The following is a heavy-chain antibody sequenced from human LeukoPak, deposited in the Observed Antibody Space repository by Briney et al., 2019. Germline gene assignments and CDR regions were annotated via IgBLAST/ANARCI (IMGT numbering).Heavy chain of an antibody. J-gene: IGHJ5*02. D-gene: IGHD6-13*01. CDR2: ISSSSSYI. V-gene: IGHV3-21*01. CDR3: ARDGGSWYGGLGLNWFDP. CDR1: GFTFSSYS. Sequence: GGSPRLSSAASGFTFSSYSMNWVRQAPGKGLEWVSSISSSSSYIKYADSVKGRFTISRDNAKNSLYLQMNSLRAEDTAVYYCARDGGSWYGGLGLNWFDPWGQGTLVTVSS.